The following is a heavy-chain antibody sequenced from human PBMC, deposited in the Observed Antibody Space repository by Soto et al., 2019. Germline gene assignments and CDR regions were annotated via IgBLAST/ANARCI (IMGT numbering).Heavy chain of an antibody. V-gene: IGHV3-11*06. D-gene: IGHD5-12*01. Sequence: QVQLVESGGGLVKPGGSLRLSCAASGFTFSDYYMSWIRQAPGKGLEWVSSISGSGSDTNYADSVKGRFTISRDNSKNSLELKMRRLRVEDTAVYYWASHRWVQLLNYWGQGTLVTVSS. J-gene: IGHJ4*02. CDR1: GFTFSDYY. CDR2: ISGSGSDT. CDR3: ASHRWVQLLNY.